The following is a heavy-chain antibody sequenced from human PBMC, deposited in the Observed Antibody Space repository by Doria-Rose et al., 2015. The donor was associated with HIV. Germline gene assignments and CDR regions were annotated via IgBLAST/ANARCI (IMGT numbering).Heavy chain of an antibody. J-gene: IGHJ5*02. V-gene: IGHV4-39*01. CDR1: GGSVASGTTY. Sequence: QVQLQESGPGLVKPSETLSLTCTVSGGSVASGTTYWDWIRQTPGNGLEWIGTIYYSGTTYYNTSLRGRVTISLHTSKIQYSLKLISVTAADTGVYYCAKQAVNWFDPWGQGTLVTVSS. CDR3: AKQAVNWFDP. D-gene: IGHD6-25*01. CDR2: IYYSGTT.